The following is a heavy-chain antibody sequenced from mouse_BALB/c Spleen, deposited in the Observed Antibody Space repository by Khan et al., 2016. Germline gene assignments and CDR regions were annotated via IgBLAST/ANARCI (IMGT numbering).Heavy chain of an antibody. Sequence: QVQLPQSGAELAKPGASVKMSCKASGYTFTSYWMHWVKQRPGQGLEWIGYINPSTGYTEYNQKFKDKATLTADKSSSTAYMQLSSLTSEDSAVYYCAAITTVFYAMDYWGQGTSVTVSS. CDR1: GYTFTSYW. CDR3: AAITTVFYAMDY. CDR2: INPSTGYT. V-gene: IGHV1-7*01. D-gene: IGHD1-1*01. J-gene: IGHJ4*01.